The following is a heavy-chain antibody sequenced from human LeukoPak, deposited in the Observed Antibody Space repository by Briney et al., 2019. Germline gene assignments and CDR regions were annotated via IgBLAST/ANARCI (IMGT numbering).Heavy chain of an antibody. V-gene: IGHV4-59*08. CDR2: IYYSGST. D-gene: IGHD6-19*01. J-gene: IGHJ4*02. CDR1: GGSMSSYY. CDR3: ARLYGSGWFDGDF. Sequence: PSETLSLTCTASGGSMSSYYWSWIRQPPGKGLEWIGHIYYSGSTNYNPSLKSRVTISVDTSKNQFSLKLSSVTAADTAVYYCARLYGSGWFDGDFWGRGTLVTVSS.